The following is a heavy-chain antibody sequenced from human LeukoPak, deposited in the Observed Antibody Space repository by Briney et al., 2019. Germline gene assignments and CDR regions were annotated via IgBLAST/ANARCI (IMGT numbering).Heavy chain of an antibody. J-gene: IGHJ4*02. Sequence: PGGSLRLSCAASGFTFSSYDMHWVREAPGKGLEWVAFIWYDGSNKYYADSVKGRFTISRDTSKSTMYLQMNSLRAEDTAVYYCARGPYYYDSSPFGYWGQGTLVTVSS. V-gene: IGHV3-33*01. CDR2: IWYDGSNK. D-gene: IGHD3-22*01. CDR3: ARGPYYYDSSPFGY. CDR1: GFTFSSYD.